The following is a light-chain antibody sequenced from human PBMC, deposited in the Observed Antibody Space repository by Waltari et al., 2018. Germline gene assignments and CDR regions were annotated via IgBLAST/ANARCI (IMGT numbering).Light chain of an antibody. CDR3: QQHNSHPPT. CDR1: QTISSY. Sequence: DIQMTQSPSSLSASVGDRVTITCRASQTISSYLAWYQQKPGKVPKLLIYAASSLVSGVPSRFSGSGSGTEFTLTISSLQPEDFATYYCQQHNSHPPTFGQGTKVEIK. J-gene: IGKJ1*01. V-gene: IGKV1-17*03. CDR2: AAS.